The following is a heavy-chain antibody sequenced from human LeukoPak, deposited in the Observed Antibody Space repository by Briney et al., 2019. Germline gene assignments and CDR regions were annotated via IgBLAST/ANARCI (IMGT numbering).Heavy chain of an antibody. Sequence: ASVKVSCKASGYTFTSYGTSWVRQAPGQGLEWMGWISAYNGNTNYAQKLQGRVTMTTDTSTSTAYMELRSLRSDDTAVYYCARVYYGSGSYRSSPEYFQHWGQGTLVTVSS. V-gene: IGHV1-18*04. CDR3: ARVYYGSGSYRSSPEYFQH. CDR1: GYTFTSYG. CDR2: ISAYNGNT. J-gene: IGHJ1*01. D-gene: IGHD3-10*01.